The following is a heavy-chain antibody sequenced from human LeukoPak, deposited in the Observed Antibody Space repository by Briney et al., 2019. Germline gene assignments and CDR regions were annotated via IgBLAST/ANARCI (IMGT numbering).Heavy chain of an antibody. CDR3: ARDCTMVRERRGAFDI. Sequence: PGGSLRLSCAASGFTFTSFWMSWVRQAPGKGLEWVSYISSSGSTIYYADSVKGRFTISRDNAKNSLYLQMNSLRAEDTAVYYCARDCTMVRERRGAFDIWGQGTMVTVSS. V-gene: IGHV3-48*04. D-gene: IGHD3-10*01. J-gene: IGHJ3*02. CDR2: ISSSGSTI. CDR1: GFTFTSFW.